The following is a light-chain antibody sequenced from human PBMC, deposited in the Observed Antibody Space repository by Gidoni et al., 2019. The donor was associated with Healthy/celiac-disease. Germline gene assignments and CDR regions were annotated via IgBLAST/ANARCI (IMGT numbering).Light chain of an antibody. CDR2: DAS. V-gene: IGKV3-20*01. Sequence: EIMLTQSPGTLSLSPGERATLSCRASQSVTNNYLAWYQQKPGQAPRLVIYDASNRATGIPDRFSGSGSGPDFTLTISRLEPEDFAVYYCQQSGSSPYTFGQGSKLEIK. CDR1: QSVTNNY. J-gene: IGKJ2*01. CDR3: QQSGSSPYT.